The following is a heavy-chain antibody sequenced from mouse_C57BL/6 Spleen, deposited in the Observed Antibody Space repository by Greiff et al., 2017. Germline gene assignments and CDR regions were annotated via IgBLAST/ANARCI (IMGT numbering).Heavy chain of an antibody. CDR2: INPSSGYT. J-gene: IGHJ2*01. V-gene: IGHV1-4*01. D-gene: IGHD4-1*01. CDR3: ARTGKGSNYFDY. CDR1: GYTFTSYT. Sequence: QVQLQQSGAELARPGASVKMSCKASGYTFTSYTMHWVKQRPGQGLEWIGYINPSSGYTKYIQKFKDKATLTADKSSSTAYMQLSSLTSEDSAVYYCARTGKGSNYFDYWGQGTTLTVSS.